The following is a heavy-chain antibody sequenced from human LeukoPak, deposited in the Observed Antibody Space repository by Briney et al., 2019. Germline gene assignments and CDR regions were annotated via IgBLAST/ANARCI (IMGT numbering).Heavy chain of an antibody. CDR2: IYSGGST. CDR1: GFTASSNY. V-gene: IGHV3-66*01. CDR3: ARDGTAAGVRGGPDY. J-gene: IGHJ4*02. Sequence: GGSLRLSCAASGFTASSNYMSWVRQAPGKGLEWVSVIYSGGSTYYADSVKGRFTISRDNSKNTLYLQMNSLRAEDTAVYYCARDGTAAGVRGGPDYWGQGTLVTVSS. D-gene: IGHD6-13*01.